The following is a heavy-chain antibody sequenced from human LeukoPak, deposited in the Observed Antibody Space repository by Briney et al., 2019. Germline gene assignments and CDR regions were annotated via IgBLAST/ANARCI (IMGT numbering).Heavy chain of an antibody. CDR2: IYHSGST. V-gene: IGHV4-4*02. Sequence: SGTLSLTCAVSGGSISRSNWWSWVRQPPGKGLEWIGEIYHSGSTNYNPPLKSRVTISVDKSKNQFSLKLSSVTAADTAVYYCAREDYDDSGAWYFDLWGRGTLVTVSS. CDR1: GGSISRSNW. CDR3: AREDYDDSGAWYFDL. J-gene: IGHJ2*01. D-gene: IGHD3-3*01.